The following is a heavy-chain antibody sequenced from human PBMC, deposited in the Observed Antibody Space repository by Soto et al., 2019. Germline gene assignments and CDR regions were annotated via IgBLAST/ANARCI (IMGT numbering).Heavy chain of an antibody. J-gene: IGHJ4*02. CDR2: IYYSGST. V-gene: IGHV4-30-4*08. Sequence: QSLSYTVSWGYLISGGDYWSWIKPHPGKGLEWIGYIYYSGSTYYNPSLRSRLTISIATSKNQFSLKLKSVTAADTAVYYCAREGGYDSPHGYWGQGTLVTGFS. CDR1: WGYLISGGDY. CDR3: AREGGYDSPHGY. D-gene: IGHD5-12*01.